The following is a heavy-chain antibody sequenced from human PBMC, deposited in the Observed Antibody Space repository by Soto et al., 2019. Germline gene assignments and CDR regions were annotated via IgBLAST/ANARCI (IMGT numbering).Heavy chain of an antibody. D-gene: IGHD3-3*01. Sequence: QGQLVQSGGGLVRPGGSLRLSCAASGFTVSDYHMIWIRQAPGKGLEWVSYINDSGDNIYYVDSLKGRITISRDNAKNSLFLQMNSLRAEDTAVYYCAREPHGFLELSSVFAFDIWGQGTAVTVS. CDR3: AREPHGFLELSSVFAFDI. CDR2: INDSGDNI. CDR1: GFTVSDYH. J-gene: IGHJ3*02. V-gene: IGHV3-11*01.